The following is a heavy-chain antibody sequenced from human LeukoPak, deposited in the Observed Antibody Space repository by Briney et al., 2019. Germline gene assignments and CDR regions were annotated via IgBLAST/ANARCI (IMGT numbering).Heavy chain of an antibody. Sequence: PSETLSLTCTVSGGSISSSSYYWGWIRQPPGKGLEWIGSIYYSGSTYYNPSLKSRVTISVDTSKNQFSLKLSSVTAADTAVYYCASAEDVLLWFGELLWSHAFDIWGQGTMVTVSS. J-gene: IGHJ3*02. D-gene: IGHD3-10*01. V-gene: IGHV4-39*07. CDR2: IYYSGST. CDR3: ASAEDVLLWFGELLWSHAFDI. CDR1: GGSISSSSYY.